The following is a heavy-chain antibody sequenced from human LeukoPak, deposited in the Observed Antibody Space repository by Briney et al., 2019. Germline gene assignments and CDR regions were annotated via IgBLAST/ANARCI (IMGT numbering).Heavy chain of an antibody. D-gene: IGHD5-24*01. CDR2: IIPIFGTA. CDR1: GCTFSSYA. V-gene: IGHV1-69*05. CDR3: ARSRRDGYNRTPNLGYYYYYYMDV. J-gene: IGHJ6*03. Sequence: SVKVSCKASGCTFSSYAISWVRQAPGQGLEWMGGIIPIFGTANYAQKFQGRVTITTDESTSTAYMELSSLGSEDTAVYYCARSRRDGYNRTPNLGYYYYYYMDVWGKGTTVTVSS.